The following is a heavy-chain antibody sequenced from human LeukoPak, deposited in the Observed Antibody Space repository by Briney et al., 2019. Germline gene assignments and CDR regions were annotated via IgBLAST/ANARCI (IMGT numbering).Heavy chain of an antibody. CDR2: INWNGGST. D-gene: IGHD3-3*01. V-gene: IGHV3-20*04. CDR3: AKDEAAYYDFWSGYVC. J-gene: IGHJ3*01. CDR1: GFTFDDYD. Sequence: GGSLRLSCAVSGFTFDDYDMRWVRQPPGKGREWVSGINWNGGSTGFADSVKGRFTISRDNSKNTLYLQMNSLRAEDTAVYYCAKDEAAYYDFWSGYVCWGQGTMVTVSS.